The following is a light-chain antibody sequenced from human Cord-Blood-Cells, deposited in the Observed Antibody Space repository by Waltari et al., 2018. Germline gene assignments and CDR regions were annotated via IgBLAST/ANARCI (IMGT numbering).Light chain of an antibody. V-gene: IGLV2-8*01. CDR2: EVS. CDR1: SSDVGGYNY. J-gene: IGLJ2*01. CDR3: SSYAGSNNLV. Sequence: QSALTQPPSASGSPGQSVTISCTGTSSDVGGYNYVSWYQQHPGKAPKLMIYEVSKRPSGFPYRFSCSKSGNTASLTVSGLQAEDEADYSCSSYAGSNNLVFGGGTKLTVL.